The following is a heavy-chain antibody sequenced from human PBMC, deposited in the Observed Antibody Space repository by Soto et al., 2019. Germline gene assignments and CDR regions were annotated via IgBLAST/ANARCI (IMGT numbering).Heavy chain of an antibody. V-gene: IGHV1-18*04. CDR1: GYSFSTYD. J-gene: IGHJ5*02. CDR3: ATSYDTGFDP. CDR2: ISPNNRNR. D-gene: IGHD3-9*01. Sequence: QPQLVQSGAEMREPGASVKLSCKASGYSFSTYDISWLRQAPGKGLEWMGVISPNNRNRTFASKFLDRVIMTADTSPSTAYMELESLRYDDTAIYYCATSYDTGFDPWGQGTLVTVSS.